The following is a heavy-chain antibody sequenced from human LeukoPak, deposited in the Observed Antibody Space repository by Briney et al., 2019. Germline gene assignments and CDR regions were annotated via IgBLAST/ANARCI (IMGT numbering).Heavy chain of an antibody. V-gene: IGHV1-46*01. Sequence: ASVKVSCKASGYTFTSYYMHWVRQAPGQGLEWMGIINPSGGSTNYAQKFQGRVTMTRDTSTNTVYTELSSLRSEDTAVYYCARGPSITMVRGGQWYYYMDVWGKGTTVTISS. CDR1: GYTFTSYY. J-gene: IGHJ6*03. CDR3: ARGPSITMVRGGQWYYYMDV. D-gene: IGHD3-10*01. CDR2: INPSGGST.